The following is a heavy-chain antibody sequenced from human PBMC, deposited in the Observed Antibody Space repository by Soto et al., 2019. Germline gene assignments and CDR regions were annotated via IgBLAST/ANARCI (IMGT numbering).Heavy chain of an antibody. CDR1: GFTFSSYG. CDR3: ARARGEWELIFDFDY. J-gene: IGHJ4*02. CDR2: IWYDGSNK. D-gene: IGHD1-26*01. Sequence: QVQLVESGGGVVQPGRSLRLSCAASGFTFSSYGMHWVRQAPGKGLEWVAVIWYDGSNKYYADSVKGRFTISRDNSKNTLYLQMNSLRAEDTAVYYCARARGEWELIFDFDYWGQGTLVTVSS. V-gene: IGHV3-33*01.